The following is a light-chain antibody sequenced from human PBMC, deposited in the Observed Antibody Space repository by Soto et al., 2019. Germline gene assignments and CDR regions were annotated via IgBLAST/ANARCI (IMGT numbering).Light chain of an antibody. CDR1: SSDIGYYDY. J-gene: IGLJ1*01. Sequence: QSALTQPASVSGSPGQSITISCTGTSSDIGYYDYVSWYQHHSGKAPKLLIYEVNNRPSGVSNRFSGSKSVNTASLTISGLQAEDEADYYCSSHSSSSAYYVFGTGTKVTVL. CDR3: SSHSSSSAYYV. V-gene: IGLV2-14*01. CDR2: EVN.